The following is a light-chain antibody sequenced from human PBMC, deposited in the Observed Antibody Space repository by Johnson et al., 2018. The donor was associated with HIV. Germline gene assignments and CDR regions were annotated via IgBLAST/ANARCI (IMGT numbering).Light chain of an antibody. CDR3: GTWDSSLRVGF. CDR2: DNN. CDR1: SSNIGSNY. Sequence: QSVLTQPPSVSAAPGQKVTISCSGSSSNIGSNYVSWYQHLPGTAPKLLIYDNNKRPSGIPDRFSGSKSGTSATLGITGLQTGDEADYYCGTWDSSLRVGFFGTGTKVTVL. J-gene: IGLJ1*01. V-gene: IGLV1-51*01.